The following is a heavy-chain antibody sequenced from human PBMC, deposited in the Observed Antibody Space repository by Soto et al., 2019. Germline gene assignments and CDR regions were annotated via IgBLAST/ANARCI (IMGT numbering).Heavy chain of an antibody. V-gene: IGHV4-59*08. D-gene: IGHD3-22*01. CDR3: ARRGYYDSSGYYDY. CDR2: IYYSGST. Sequence: PSEILSLTCTVSGCSISSYYWSWIRQPPGKGLEWIGYIYYSGSTNYNPSLKSRVTISVDTSKNQFSLKLSSVTAADTAVYYCARRGYYDSSGYYDYWDQGTLVTSPQ. CDR1: GCSISSYY. J-gene: IGHJ4*02.